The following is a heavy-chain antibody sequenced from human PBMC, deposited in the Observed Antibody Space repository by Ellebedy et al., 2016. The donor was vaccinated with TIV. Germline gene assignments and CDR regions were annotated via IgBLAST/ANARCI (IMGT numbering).Heavy chain of an antibody. CDR1: GFSFKTYG. V-gene: IGHV3-33*01. D-gene: IGHD4-23*01. CDR2: IWYDGSNK. Sequence: PGGSLRLSCAASGFSFKTYGMHWVRQAPGKGLEWVAVIWYDGSNKYYADSVKGRFTISRDNSKNTLYLQMKSLRAEDTALYYCARDGLTYGGNPFDYWGQGTLVTVSS. CDR3: ARDGLTYGGNPFDY. J-gene: IGHJ4*02.